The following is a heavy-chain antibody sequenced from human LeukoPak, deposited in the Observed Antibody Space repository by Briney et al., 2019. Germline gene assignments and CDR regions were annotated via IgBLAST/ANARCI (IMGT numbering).Heavy chain of an antibody. V-gene: IGHV3-48*03. Sequence: GGSLRLSCAASGFTFSSYEMNCVRQAPGKGLEWVSYISSSGSTIYYADSVKGRFTISRDNAKNSLYLQMNSPRAEDTAVYYCARDVYGSGSYSPSGYFDYWGQGTLVTVSS. CDR3: ARDVYGSGSYSPSGYFDY. J-gene: IGHJ4*02. D-gene: IGHD3-10*01. CDR1: GFTFSSYE. CDR2: ISSSGSTI.